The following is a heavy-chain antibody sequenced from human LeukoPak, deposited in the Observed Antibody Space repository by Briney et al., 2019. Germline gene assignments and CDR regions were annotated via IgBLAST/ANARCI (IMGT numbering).Heavy chain of an antibody. V-gene: IGHV1-18*04. J-gene: IGHJ4*02. CDR3: ARDLRHNMVRGVMGPLNY. D-gene: IGHD3-10*01. CDR1: GYTFTSYG. Sequence: ASVKVSCKASGYTFTSYGISWARQAPGQGLEWMGWISAYNGNTNYAQKLQGRVTMTTDTSTSTAYMELRSLRSDDTAVYYCARDLRHNMVRGVMGPLNYWGQGTLVTVSS. CDR2: ISAYNGNT.